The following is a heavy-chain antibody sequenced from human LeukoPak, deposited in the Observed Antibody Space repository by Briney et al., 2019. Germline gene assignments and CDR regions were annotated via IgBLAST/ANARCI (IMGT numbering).Heavy chain of an antibody. CDR3: AREVEDSGSDAFDI. CDR1: GFTFSAYG. Sequence: GGSLRLSCAASGFTFSAYGMTWVRQAPEKGLEWVSAVSGSGTITYYADSVKGRFTISRDNAKNSLYLQMNSLRAEDTAVYYCAREVEDSGSDAFDIWGQGTMVTVSS. CDR2: VSGSGTIT. D-gene: IGHD3-10*01. V-gene: IGHV3-21*01. J-gene: IGHJ3*02.